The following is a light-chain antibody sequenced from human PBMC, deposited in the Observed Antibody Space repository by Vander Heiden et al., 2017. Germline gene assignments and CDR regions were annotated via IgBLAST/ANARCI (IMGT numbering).Light chain of an antibody. J-gene: IGLJ1*01. CDR3: CSYAGSSTYV. CDR1: SSDVGSYNL. V-gene: IGLV2-23*02. CDR2: EVI. Sequence: QSALTQPASVSGSPGQSITISCTGTSSDVGSYNLVSWYQQHPGKAPKLMIYEVIKRPSGVSNRFSGSKSGNTASLTISGLQAEDEADYCCCSYAGSSTYVFGTGTKVTVL.